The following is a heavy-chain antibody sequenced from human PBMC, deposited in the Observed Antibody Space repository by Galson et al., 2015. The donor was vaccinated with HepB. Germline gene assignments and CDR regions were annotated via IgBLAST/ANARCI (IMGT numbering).Heavy chain of an antibody. CDR1: GFTFSRYW. CDR2: IKQDGSEK. D-gene: IGHD2-2*01. J-gene: IGHJ5*02. V-gene: IGHV3-7*01. Sequence: SLRLSCAASGFTFSRYWMSWVRQAPGKGLEWVANIKQDGSEKYYVDSVKGRFTISRDNAKNSLYLQMNSLRAEDTAVYYCAREWSLVVPAGGWFDPWGQGTLVTVSS. CDR3: AREWSLVVPAGGWFDP.